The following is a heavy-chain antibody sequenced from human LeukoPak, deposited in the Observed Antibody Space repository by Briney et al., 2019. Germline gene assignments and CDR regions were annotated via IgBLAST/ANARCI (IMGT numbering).Heavy chain of an antibody. CDR2: IKQGGSST. CDR3: AKHSGPGYYYYYMDV. D-gene: IGHD5-12*01. V-gene: IGHV3-23*01. J-gene: IGHJ6*03. CDR1: GFTFSSYS. Sequence: GGSLRLSCAASGFTFSSYSMSWVRQAPGKGLEWVADIKQGGSSTYYADSVKGRFTISRDNSKNTLYLQMNSLRAEDTAVYYCAKHSGPGYYYYYMDVWGKGTTVTVSS.